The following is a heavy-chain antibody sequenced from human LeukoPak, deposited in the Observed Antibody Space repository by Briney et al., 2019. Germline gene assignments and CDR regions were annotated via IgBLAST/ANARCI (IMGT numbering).Heavy chain of an antibody. CDR3: ARYGEYYYDSSGYGNWFDP. D-gene: IGHD3-22*01. Sequence: SETLSLTCAVYGGSFSGYYWSWIRQPPGKGLEWIGEINHSGSTNYNPSLKSRVTISVDTSKNQFSLKLSSVTAADTAVYYCARYGEYYYDSSGYGNWFDPWGQGTLVTVSS. CDR1: GGSFSGYY. V-gene: IGHV4-34*01. J-gene: IGHJ5*02. CDR2: INHSGST.